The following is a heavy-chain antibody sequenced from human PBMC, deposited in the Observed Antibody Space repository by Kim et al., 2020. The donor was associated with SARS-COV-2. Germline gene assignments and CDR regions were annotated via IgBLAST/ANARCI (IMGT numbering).Heavy chain of an antibody. CDR1: GGSISSSSYY. Sequence: SETLSLTCTVSGGSISSSSYYWGWIRQPPGKGLEWIGSIYYSGSTYYNPSLKSRVTISVDTSKNQFSLKLSSVTAADTAVYYCARQAYSYGRAEYFQHWGQGTLVTVSS. CDR2: IYYSGST. CDR3: ARQAYSYGRAEYFQH. V-gene: IGHV4-39*01. J-gene: IGHJ1*01. D-gene: IGHD5-18*01.